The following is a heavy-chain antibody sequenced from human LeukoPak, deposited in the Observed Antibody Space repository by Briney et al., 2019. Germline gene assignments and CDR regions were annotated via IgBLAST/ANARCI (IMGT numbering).Heavy chain of an antibody. CDR1: GDSVSSNSTA. V-gene: IGHV6-1*01. J-gene: IGHJ3*02. CDR2: TYYRSKWYS. Sequence: QTLXLTCAXXGDSVSSNSTACNWIRQSPSRGLEWLGRTYYRSKWYSDYAVSVKSRITINPDTSKNQFSLQLNSVTPEDTAVYYCARGGQGDGYSADEAFDIWGQGTMVTVSS. CDR3: ARGGQGDGYSADEAFDI. D-gene: IGHD5-24*01.